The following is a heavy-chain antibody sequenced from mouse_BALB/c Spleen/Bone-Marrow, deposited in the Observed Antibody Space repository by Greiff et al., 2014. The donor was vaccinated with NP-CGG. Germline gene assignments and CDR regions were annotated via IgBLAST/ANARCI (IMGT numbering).Heavy chain of an antibody. V-gene: IGHV1S22*01. CDR2: IYPGSGST. D-gene: IGHD1-1*01. Sequence: GSELVRPGASVKLSCKASGFTFTSYWMHWVKQRPGQGLEWIGNIYPGSGSTNYDEKFKSKATLTVDTSSSTAYKQLSSLTSEDSAVYYCTRDYDWVPDYWGQGTTLTVSS. CDR1: GFTFTSYW. J-gene: IGHJ2*01. CDR3: TRDYDWVPDY.